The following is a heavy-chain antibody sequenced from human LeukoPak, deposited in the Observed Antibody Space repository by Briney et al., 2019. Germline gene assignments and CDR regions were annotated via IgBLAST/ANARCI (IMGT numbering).Heavy chain of an antibody. CDR2: ISGDGATI. V-gene: IGHV3-48*04. CDR1: GFTFSSYA. J-gene: IGHJ5*02. Sequence: GGSLRLSCAASGFTFSSYAMSWVRQAPGKGLEWVSYISGDGATIYDADSVQGRFTISRDNAKRSLYLQMNSLRAEDTAVYYCARATSEGSWGQGTLVTVSS. CDR3: ARATSEGS.